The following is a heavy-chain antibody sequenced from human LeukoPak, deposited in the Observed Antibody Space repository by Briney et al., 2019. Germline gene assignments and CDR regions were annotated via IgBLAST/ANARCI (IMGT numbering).Heavy chain of an antibody. CDR2: ISSSGSTI. CDR3: ARGYYDSSGYYYFGY. Sequence: GGSLRLSCAASGFTVSNYAMSWIRQAPGKGLEWVSYISSSGSTIYYADSVKGRFTISRDNAKNSLYLQMNSLRAEDTAVYYCARGYYDSSGYYYFGYWGQGTLVTVSS. V-gene: IGHV3-11*01. J-gene: IGHJ4*02. D-gene: IGHD3-22*01. CDR1: GFTVSNYA.